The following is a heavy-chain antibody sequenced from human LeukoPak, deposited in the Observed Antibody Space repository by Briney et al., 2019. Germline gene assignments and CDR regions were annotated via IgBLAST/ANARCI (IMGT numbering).Heavy chain of an antibody. Sequence: GGSLRLSCAASGFTFSSYSMNWVRQAPGKGLEWVSSISSSSSYIYYADSVKGRFTISRDNAKNSLYLHMNSLRAEDTAVYYCAQLIKYDILTGPGDYWGQGTLVTVSS. CDR3: AQLIKYDILTGPGDY. CDR2: ISSSSSYI. J-gene: IGHJ4*02. CDR1: GFTFSSYS. V-gene: IGHV3-21*01. D-gene: IGHD3-9*01.